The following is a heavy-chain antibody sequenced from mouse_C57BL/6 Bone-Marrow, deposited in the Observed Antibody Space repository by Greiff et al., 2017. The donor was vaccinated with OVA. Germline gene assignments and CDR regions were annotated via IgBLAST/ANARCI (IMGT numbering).Heavy chain of an antibody. D-gene: IGHD2-4*01. CDR2: ISDGGSYT. V-gene: IGHV5-4*03. Sequence: EVKVVESGGGLVKPGGSLKLSCAASGFTFSSYAMSWVRQTPEKRLEWVATISDGGSYTYYPDNVKGRFTISRDNAKNNLYLQMSHLKSEDTAMYYWAWGLRRAWFAYWGQGTLVTVSA. CDR1: GFTFSSYA. CDR3: AWGLRRAWFAY. J-gene: IGHJ3*01.